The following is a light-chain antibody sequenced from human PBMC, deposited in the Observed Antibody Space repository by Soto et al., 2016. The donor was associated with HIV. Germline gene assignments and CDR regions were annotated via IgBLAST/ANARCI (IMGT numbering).Light chain of an antibody. CDR2: KAS. CDR3: QQFGNKPYT. CDR1: QRISNF. J-gene: IGKJ2*01. V-gene: IGKV1-5*03. Sequence: DIQMTQSPSSLSASLGDRVTITCRASQRISNFLNWYQQKPGKPPNLLIYKASNLQNGVPSRFSGSGSGTEFTLSINSLQPDDFATYYCQQFGNKPYTFGQGTKLEIK.